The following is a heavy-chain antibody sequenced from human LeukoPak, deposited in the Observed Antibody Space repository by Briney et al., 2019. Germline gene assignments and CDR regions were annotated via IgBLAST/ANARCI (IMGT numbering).Heavy chain of an antibody. Sequence: ASVKVSCKASGYTFTGYYMHWVRQASGQGLEWMGRINSNSGDTNYAQKFQGRVTMTRDTSISTAYMELSRLRSVDTAVIYCARVDSGLDYGPMWGKGTMVTVSS. J-gene: IGHJ3*02. V-gene: IGHV1-2*06. CDR3: ARVDSGLDYGPM. CDR2: INSNSGDT. CDR1: GYTFTGYY. D-gene: IGHD5-12*01.